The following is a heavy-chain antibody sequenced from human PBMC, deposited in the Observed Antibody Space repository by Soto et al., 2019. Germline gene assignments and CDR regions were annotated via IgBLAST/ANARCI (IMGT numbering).Heavy chain of an antibody. CDR1: GGSISSYD. D-gene: IGHD6-19*01. CDR2: IYYSGST. CDR3: ARGIEGWYQGRYYYGMDV. Sequence: SETLSVTCTVSGGSISSYDLSWIRQPSGKGLEWIGYIYYSGSTNYNPSLKSRVTISVDTSKNQFSLKLSSVTAADTAVYYCARGIEGWYQGRYYYGMDVWGQGTTVTVSS. J-gene: IGHJ6*02. V-gene: IGHV4-59*01.